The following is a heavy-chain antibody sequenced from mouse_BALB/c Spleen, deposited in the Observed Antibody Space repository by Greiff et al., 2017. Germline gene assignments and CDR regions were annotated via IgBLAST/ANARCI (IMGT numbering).Heavy chain of an antibody. CDR1: GFNIKDTY. CDR2: IDPANGNT. Sequence: EVKVEESGAELVKPGASVKLSCTASGFNIKDTYMHWVKQRPEQGLEWIGRIDPANGNTKYDPKFQGKATITADTSSNTAYLQLSSLTSEDTAVYYCAYDYGNYGAFAYWGQGTLVTVSA. V-gene: IGHV14-3*02. CDR3: AYDYGNYGAFAY. J-gene: IGHJ3*01. D-gene: IGHD2-1*01.